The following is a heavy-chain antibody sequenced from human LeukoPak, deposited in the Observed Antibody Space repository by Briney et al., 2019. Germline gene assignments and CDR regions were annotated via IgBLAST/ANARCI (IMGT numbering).Heavy chain of an antibody. CDR3: ARGTHFYGDYKY. V-gene: IGHV1-46*01. Sequence: ASVKVSFKASGHTFTSYYMHWVRQAPGQGLEWMGIINPSGGSTSYAQKFQGRVTMTRDTSTSTVYMELSSLRSEDTAVYYCARGTHFYGDYKYWGQGTLVTVSS. D-gene: IGHD4-17*01. CDR2: INPSGGST. CDR1: GHTFTSYY. J-gene: IGHJ4*02.